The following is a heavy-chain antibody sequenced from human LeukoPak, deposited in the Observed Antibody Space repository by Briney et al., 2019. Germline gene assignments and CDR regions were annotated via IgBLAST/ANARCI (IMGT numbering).Heavy chain of an antibody. CDR2: IYSGGSR. Sequence: GGSLRLSCAASGLTVTINYMTWVRQAPGKGLEWVSIIYSGGSRYYADYVKGRFTISRDNSKNTLYLQMSSLRVEDTAAYYCARDHPYHSGTYHDGMDVWGQGTTVTVSS. J-gene: IGHJ6*02. D-gene: IGHD3-10*01. CDR3: ARDHPYHSGTYHDGMDV. CDR1: GLTVTINY. V-gene: IGHV3-66*01.